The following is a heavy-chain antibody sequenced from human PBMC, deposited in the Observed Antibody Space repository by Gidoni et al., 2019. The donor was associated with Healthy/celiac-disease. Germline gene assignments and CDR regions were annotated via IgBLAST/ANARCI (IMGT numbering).Heavy chain of an antibody. D-gene: IGHD5-12*01. J-gene: IGHJ4*02. CDR3: ARDYSGYDYFDY. Sequence: QVQLQESGPGLVKPSETLSLTCPVSGGSISSYYWSWIRQPPGKGLEWIGYIYYSGSTNYNPSLKSRVTISVDTSKNQFSLKLSSVTAADTAVYYCARDYSGYDYFDYWGQGTLVTSPQ. V-gene: IGHV4-59*01. CDR1: GGSISSYY. CDR2: IYYSGST.